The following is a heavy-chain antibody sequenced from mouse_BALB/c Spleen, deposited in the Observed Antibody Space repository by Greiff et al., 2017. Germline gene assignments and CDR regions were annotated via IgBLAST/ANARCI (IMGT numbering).Heavy chain of an antibody. J-gene: IGHJ4*01. CDR1: GFTFSSYA. V-gene: IGHV5-6-5*01. Sequence: EVQRVESGGGLVKPGGSLKLSCAASGFTFSSYAMSWVRQTPEKRLEWVASISSGGSTYYPDSVKGRFTISRDNARNILYLQMSSLRSEDTAMYYCARGAIYYYYMDYWGQGTSVTVSS. CDR3: ARGAIYYYYMDY. CDR2: ISSGGST.